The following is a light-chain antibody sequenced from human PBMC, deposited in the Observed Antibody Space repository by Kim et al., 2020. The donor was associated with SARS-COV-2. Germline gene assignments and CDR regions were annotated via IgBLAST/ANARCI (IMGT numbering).Light chain of an antibody. Sequence: GKPARITCGGNNIGSKSVHWYQQKPGQAPVLVIYYDSDRPSGIPERFSGSNSGNTATLTISRVEAGDEADYYCQVWDSSSDHRGVFGTGTKVTVL. CDR3: QVWDSSSDHRGV. J-gene: IGLJ1*01. V-gene: IGLV3-21*04. CDR2: YDS. CDR1: NIGSKS.